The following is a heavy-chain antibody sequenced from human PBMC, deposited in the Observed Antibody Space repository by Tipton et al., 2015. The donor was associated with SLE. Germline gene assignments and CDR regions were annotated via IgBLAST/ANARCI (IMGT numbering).Heavy chain of an antibody. V-gene: IGHV4-4*08. J-gene: IGHJ3*02. CDR2: FYFSGTT. CDR1: GGSISSYY. D-gene: IGHD2-15*01. Sequence: TLSLTCTVSGGSISSYYWSWIRQPPGKGLEWVGYFYFSGTTNYNPSLKSRVTISVDTSKNQFSLKLNSVTAADTAVYYCAIPTTQHCSGGGCYRHDAFDIWGQGTMVTVSS. CDR3: AIPTTQHCSGGGCYRHDAFDI.